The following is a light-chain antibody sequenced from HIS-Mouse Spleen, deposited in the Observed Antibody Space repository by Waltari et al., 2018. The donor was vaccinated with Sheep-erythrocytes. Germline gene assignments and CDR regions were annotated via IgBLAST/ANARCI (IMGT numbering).Light chain of an antibody. V-gene: IGKV1-5*03. CDR1: QSISSC. CDR2: KAS. J-gene: IGKJ2*01. Sequence: DIQMTQSPSTLSASVGDRVTITWRASQSISSCLDWYQQKPGKAPKLLTYKASSLESGVPSRFSGSGSGTEVTLTISSLQPDDFATYYGQQYNSYSQTFGQGTKLEIK. CDR3: QQYNSYSQT.